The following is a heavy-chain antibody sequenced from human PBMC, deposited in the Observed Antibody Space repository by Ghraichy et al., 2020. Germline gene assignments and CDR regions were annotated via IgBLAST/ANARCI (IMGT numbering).Heavy chain of an antibody. Sequence: ASVKVSCKASGYTFTSYYMRWVRQAPGQGLEWMGIINPSGGSTSYAQKFQGRVTMTRDTSTSTVYMELSSLRSEDTAVYYCARSPTMYNWFDPWGQGTLVTVSS. CDR1: GYTFTSYY. CDR2: INPSGGST. J-gene: IGHJ5*02. D-gene: IGHD1-1*01. CDR3: ARSPTMYNWFDP. V-gene: IGHV1-46*01.